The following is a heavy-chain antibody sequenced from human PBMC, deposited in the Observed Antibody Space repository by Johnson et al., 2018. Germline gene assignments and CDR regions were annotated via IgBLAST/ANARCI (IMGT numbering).Heavy chain of an antibody. Sequence: QVQLQESGPGLVKPSETLSLTCTVSGDSISSYYWSWIRQPPGKGLEWIAYIYYNGGTSYNPSLKSRVTISVDTSKNQFSLKLSSVPAADTAVDYGATGIAVAGAEYFHHWGQGTLVTVAS. CDR3: ATGIAVAGAEYFHH. J-gene: IGHJ1*01. CDR1: GDSISSYY. V-gene: IGHV4-59*01. CDR2: IYYNGGT. D-gene: IGHD6-19*01.